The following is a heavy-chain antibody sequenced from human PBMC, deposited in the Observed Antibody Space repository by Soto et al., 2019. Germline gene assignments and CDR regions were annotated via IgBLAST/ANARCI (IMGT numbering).Heavy chain of an antibody. V-gene: IGHV3-30-3*01. J-gene: IGHJ6*02. CDR1: GFTFSSYA. CDR2: ISYDGSNK. CDR3: VRDELDSSGYYRLEDYGMDV. D-gene: IGHD3-22*01. Sequence: QVQLVESGGGVVQPGRSLRLSCAASGFTFSSYAMHWVRQAPGKGLEWVAVISYDGSNKYYADSVKGRFTISRDNSKNTLYLQMNSLRAEDTAVYYCVRDELDSSGYYRLEDYGMDVCGQGTTVTVSS.